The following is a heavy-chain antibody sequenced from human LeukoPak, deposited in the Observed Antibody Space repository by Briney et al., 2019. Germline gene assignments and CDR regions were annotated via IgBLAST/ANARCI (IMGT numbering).Heavy chain of an antibody. CDR1: GFTLSSYA. CDR2: ISESGGYT. J-gene: IGHJ4*02. D-gene: IGHD3-22*01. Sequence: GGSLRLSCAGSGFTLSSYAMSWVRQAPGKGLEWVSAISESGGYTKYADPVKGRFTISRDNSKNTLYLQMNSLKAEDTAAYYCATEDSSDYYSFDYWGQGTLVTVSS. CDR3: ATEDSSDYYSFDY. V-gene: IGHV3-23*01.